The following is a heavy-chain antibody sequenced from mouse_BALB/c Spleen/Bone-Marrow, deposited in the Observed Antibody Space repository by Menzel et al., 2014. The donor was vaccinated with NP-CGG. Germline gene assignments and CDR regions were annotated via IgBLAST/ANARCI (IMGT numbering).Heavy chain of an antibody. CDR1: GFAFSSYD. Sequence: VQLKESGGGLVKPGGSLKLSCAASGFAFSSYDMSWVRQTPEKRLEWVATISSGGSYTYYPDSVKGRFTISRDNARNALYLQMSSLRSEDTALYYWARHPYYGNYPAWFAYWGQGTLVTVSA. D-gene: IGHD2-10*01. J-gene: IGHJ3*01. V-gene: IGHV5-9*02. CDR2: ISSGGSYT. CDR3: ARHPYYGNYPAWFAY.